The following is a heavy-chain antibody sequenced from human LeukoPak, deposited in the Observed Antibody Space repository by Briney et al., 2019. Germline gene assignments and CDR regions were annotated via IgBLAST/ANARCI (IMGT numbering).Heavy chain of an antibody. CDR3: AKDLVDYDFWSGYSPIGDFDY. J-gene: IGHJ4*02. CDR2: IGGGASDT. Sequence: PGGSLRLSCAVSGFSFFYTGMGWVRQAPGKGLEWVAAIGGGASDTKYADSVKGRFTISRDISKNTLYLQMNSLRAEDTAVYYCAKDLVDYDFWSGYSPIGDFDYWGQGTLVTVSS. D-gene: IGHD3-3*01. V-gene: IGHV3-23*01. CDR1: GFSFFYTG.